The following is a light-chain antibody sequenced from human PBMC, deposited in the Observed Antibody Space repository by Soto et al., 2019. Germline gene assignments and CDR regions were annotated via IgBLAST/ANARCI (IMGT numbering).Light chain of an antibody. CDR3: QQYNNWPPRT. V-gene: IGKV1-39*01. J-gene: IGKJ3*01. CDR1: QSISSY. Sequence: DIQMTQSPSSLSASVVDRVTITCRSSQSISSYLNLYQQKPGKAPKLLIYAASSLHSGVPSRFSGSGSGTEFTLTISSLQSEDFAVYYCQQYNNWPPRTFGPGTKVDI. CDR2: AAS.